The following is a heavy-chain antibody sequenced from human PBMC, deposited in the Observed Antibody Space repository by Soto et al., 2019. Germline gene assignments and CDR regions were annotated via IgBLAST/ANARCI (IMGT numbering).Heavy chain of an antibody. Sequence: PSETLSLTCTVSGGSISSYYWSWIRQPPGKGLEWIGYIYYSGSTNYNPSLKSRVTISVDTSKNQFSLKLSSVTAADTAVYYCARCPITDYDFWSGLPFQYMDVWGKGTTVT. CDR2: IYYSGST. CDR3: ARCPITDYDFWSGLPFQYMDV. J-gene: IGHJ6*03. CDR1: GGSISSYY. V-gene: IGHV4-59*08. D-gene: IGHD3-3*01.